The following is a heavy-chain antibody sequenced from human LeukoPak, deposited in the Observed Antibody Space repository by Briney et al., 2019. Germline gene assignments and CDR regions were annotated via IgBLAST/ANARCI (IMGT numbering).Heavy chain of an antibody. D-gene: IGHD1-1*01. CDR1: GFTFSSYS. CDR3: ARDLVERDNWFDP. CDR2: ISSSSYI. Sequence: GGSLRLSCAASGFTFSSYSMNWVRQAPGKGLEWVSSISSSSYIYYADSVKGRFTISRDNAKNSLYLQMNSLRAEDTAVYYCARDLVERDNWFDPWGQGTLVTVSS. V-gene: IGHV3-21*01. J-gene: IGHJ5*02.